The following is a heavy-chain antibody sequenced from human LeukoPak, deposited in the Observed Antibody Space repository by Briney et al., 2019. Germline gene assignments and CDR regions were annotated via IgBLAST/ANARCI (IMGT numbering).Heavy chain of an antibody. D-gene: IGHD3-10*01. J-gene: IGHJ4*02. V-gene: IGHV4-59*08. CDR2: IYYRGNT. Sequence: PSETLPLTCTVSGGSISSYYWSWIRQPPGKGLEWIGYIYYRGNTNSNPSLKSRVTISVDMSNNQFSLKLSSVTAADSAVYYCARHRTFYYGSGSSFDSWGQGTLVTVSS. CDR3: ARHRTFYYGSGSSFDS. CDR1: GGSISSYY.